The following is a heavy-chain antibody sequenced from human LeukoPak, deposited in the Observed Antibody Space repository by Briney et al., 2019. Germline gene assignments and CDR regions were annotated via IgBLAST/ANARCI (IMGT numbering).Heavy chain of an antibody. J-gene: IGHJ4*02. V-gene: IGHV3-74*01. CDR2: INSDGSST. Sequence: PGGSLRLSCAASGFTFSSYWMHWVRQAPGKGLVWVSRINSDGSSTSYADSVKGRFTISRDKAKNTLYLQMNSLRAEDTAVYYCAREYYYDSSGHYKVLDYWGQGTLVTVSS. CDR3: AREYYYDSSGHYKVLDY. CDR1: GFTFSSYW. D-gene: IGHD3-22*01.